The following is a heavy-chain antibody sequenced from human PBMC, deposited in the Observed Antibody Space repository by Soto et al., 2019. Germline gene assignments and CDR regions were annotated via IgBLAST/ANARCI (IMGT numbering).Heavy chain of an antibody. CDR2: ISWDGGST. Sequence: GGSLRLSCAASGFTFDDYTMHWVRQAPGKGLEWVSLISWDGGSTYYADSVKGRFTISRDNSKNSLYLQMNSLRTEDTALYYCARGGSGLGIDYWGQGTLVTVSS. J-gene: IGHJ4*02. D-gene: IGHD3-3*01. V-gene: IGHV3-43*01. CDR3: ARGGSGLGIDY. CDR1: GFTFDDYT.